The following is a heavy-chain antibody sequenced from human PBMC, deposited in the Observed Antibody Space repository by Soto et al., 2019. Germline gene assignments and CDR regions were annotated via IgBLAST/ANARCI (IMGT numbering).Heavy chain of an antibody. Sequence: PSYTTSLTCTVAGGPISSDNHYWIWIRHQPEKALEWIGYIYHSGSSFYHPSLRSRVTMSVDTSKNQFSLRLNSVTVADTAVYSCARTSYDSSGYLDYIGSWGPGTLVTVSS. D-gene: IGHD3-22*01. V-gene: IGHV4-31*03. CDR2: IYHSGSS. CDR1: GGPISSDNHY. J-gene: IGHJ5*01. CDR3: ARTSYDSSGYLDYIGS.